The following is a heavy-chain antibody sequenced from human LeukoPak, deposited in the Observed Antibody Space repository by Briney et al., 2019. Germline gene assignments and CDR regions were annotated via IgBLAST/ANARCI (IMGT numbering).Heavy chain of an antibody. D-gene: IGHD6-13*01. Sequence: PSETLSLTCTVSGGSISSYYWSWIRQPPGKGLEWIGYIYYSGSTNYNPSLKSRVTISVDTSKNQFSLKLSSVTAADTAVYYCARPGIAAAGTRGLDYWGQGTLVTVSS. CDR3: ARPGIAAAGTRGLDY. CDR1: GGSISSYY. V-gene: IGHV4-59*08. J-gene: IGHJ4*02. CDR2: IYYSGST.